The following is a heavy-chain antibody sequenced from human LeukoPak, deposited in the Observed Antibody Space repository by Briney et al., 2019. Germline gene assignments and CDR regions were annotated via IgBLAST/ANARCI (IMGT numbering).Heavy chain of an antibody. J-gene: IGHJ5*02. D-gene: IGHD3-3*01. CDR3: ARVPHGETIFGVVLYWFDP. V-gene: IGHV4-38-2*02. Sequence: PSETLSLTCTVSSYSISSGYYWGWIRQPPGTGLEWIGSIYHSGSAYYNPSLKSRVTISVDTSKNQFSLKLNSVTTADTAVYYCARVPHGETIFGVVLYWFDPWGQGTLVTVSS. CDR2: IYHSGSA. CDR1: SYSISSGYY.